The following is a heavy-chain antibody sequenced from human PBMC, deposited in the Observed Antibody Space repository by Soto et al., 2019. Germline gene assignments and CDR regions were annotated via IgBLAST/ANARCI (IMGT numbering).Heavy chain of an antibody. CDR3: AKSSREYYYDSSGPFDY. CDR1: GVTFSSYG. Sequence: HPGGSLRLSCAASGVTFSSYGMHWVRQAPGKGLEWVAVISYDGSNKYYADSVKGRFTISRDNSKNTLYLQMNSLRAEDTAVYYCAKSSREYYYDSSGPFDYWGQGTLVTVSS. V-gene: IGHV3-30*18. J-gene: IGHJ4*02. D-gene: IGHD3-22*01. CDR2: ISYDGSNK.